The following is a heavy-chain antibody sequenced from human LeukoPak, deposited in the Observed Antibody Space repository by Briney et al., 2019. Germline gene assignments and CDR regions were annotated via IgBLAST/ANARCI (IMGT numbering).Heavy chain of an antibody. D-gene: IGHD3-10*01. V-gene: IGHV1-69*04. J-gene: IGHJ3*02. CDR1: GGTFSSYA. CDR2: IIPILGIA. CDR3: ARVLYGSGSYSAFDI. Sequence: SVTVSCKASGGTFSSYAISWVRQAPGQGLEWMGRIIPILGIANYAQKFQGRVTITADKSTSTAYMELSSLRSEDTAVYYCARVLYGSGSYSAFDIWGQGTMVTVSS.